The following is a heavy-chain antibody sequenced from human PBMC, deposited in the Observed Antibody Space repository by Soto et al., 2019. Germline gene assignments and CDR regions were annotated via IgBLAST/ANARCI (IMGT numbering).Heavy chain of an antibody. CDR1: GGSISSGSYY. D-gene: IGHD2-2*01. CDR3: ATHHLVVQAGIDYYGMDV. J-gene: IGHJ6*01. CDR2: IYYSGST. Sequence: SETLSLTCTVSGGSISSGSYYWCWIRQPPGKGLEWIGSIYYSGSTYYNPSLKSRVTISVDTSKNQFSLKLSSVTAADTAVYYCATHHLVVQAGIDYYGMDVWGHGNKVT. V-gene: IGHV4-39*01.